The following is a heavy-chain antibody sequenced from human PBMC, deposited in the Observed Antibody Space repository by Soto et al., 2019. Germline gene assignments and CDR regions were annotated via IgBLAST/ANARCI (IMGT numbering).Heavy chain of an antibody. V-gene: IGHV3-23*01. CDR3: ARWSYLDY. J-gene: IGHJ4*02. CDR1: GFSFGSYA. Sequence: GGSLRLSCAASGFSFGSYALSWVRQAPGKGLEWVSTISGSDGKTFYADSVKGRFSISRDTSQSTLYLQMNSLRADDTAMYYCARWSYLDYWGQGTRVTV. D-gene: IGHD3-3*01. CDR2: ISGSDGKT.